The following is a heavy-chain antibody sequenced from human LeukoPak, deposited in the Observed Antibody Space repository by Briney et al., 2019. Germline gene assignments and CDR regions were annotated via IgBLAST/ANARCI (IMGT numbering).Heavy chain of an antibody. CDR3: ARVMKATVRTSNFDY. D-gene: IGHD4-17*01. V-gene: IGHV1-2*06. Sequence: ASVKVSCKASGGTFSRYAISWVRQAPGQGLEWMGRINPNSGDTFYAQKFQGRVTMTRDTSISTAYMELSRLRSDDTAVYYCARVMKATVRTSNFDYWGQGTLVTVSS. CDR1: GGTFSRYA. CDR2: INPNSGDT. J-gene: IGHJ4*02.